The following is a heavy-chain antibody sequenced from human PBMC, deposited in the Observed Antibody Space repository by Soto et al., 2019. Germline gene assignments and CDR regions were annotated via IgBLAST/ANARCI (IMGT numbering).Heavy chain of an antibody. Sequence: SETLSLTCTVSGGSISSGDYYWSWIRQPPGKGMEWIGYIYYSGSTYYNPSLKSRVTISVDTSKNQFSLRLRSVTAADTAVYYCATLPPRIVVSLLPIPTWGQGTLVTVSS. CDR3: ATLPPRIVVSLLPIPT. CDR2: IYYSGST. V-gene: IGHV4-30-4*01. D-gene: IGHD2-21*01. CDR1: GGSISSGDYY. J-gene: IGHJ5*02.